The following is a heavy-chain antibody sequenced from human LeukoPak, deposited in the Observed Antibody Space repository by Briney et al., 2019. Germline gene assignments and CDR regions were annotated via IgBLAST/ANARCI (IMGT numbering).Heavy chain of an antibody. CDR1: GYTLTELS. Sequence: PRASVNVSCKVSGYTLTELSMHWVRQAPGKGLEWMGGFDPEDGETIYAQKFQGRVTITEERFTDTAYMEVSRLRSEGTAVDECAIRPYVDYGNRLDYWGQGTLVTVSS. D-gene: IGHD4/OR15-4a*01. CDR3: AIRPYVDYGNRLDY. CDR2: FDPEDGET. V-gene: IGHV1-24*01. J-gene: IGHJ4*02.